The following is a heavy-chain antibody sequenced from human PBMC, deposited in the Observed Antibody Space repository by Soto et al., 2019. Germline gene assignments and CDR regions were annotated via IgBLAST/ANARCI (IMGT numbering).Heavy chain of an antibody. CDR3: ASWYSSSWSNFDY. V-gene: IGHV4-61*01. Sequence: PSETLSLTCTVSGGSVSSGNYYWNWIRQSPGKGLEWIGYMYYSGSTNYNPPLKSRVTISVDTSKNQFSLKLSSVTAADTAVYYCASWYSSSWSNFDYWGKGTLVTVSS. D-gene: IGHD6-13*01. CDR1: GGSVSSGNYY. CDR2: MYYSGST. J-gene: IGHJ4*02.